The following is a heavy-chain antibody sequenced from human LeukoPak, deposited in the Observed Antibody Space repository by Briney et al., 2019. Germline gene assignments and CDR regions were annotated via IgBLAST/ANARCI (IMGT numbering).Heavy chain of an antibody. CDR2: IIPILGIA. CDR3: ARDGHIVVVVADQSDAFDI. J-gene: IGHJ3*02. V-gene: IGHV1-69*04. Sequence: ASVKVSCKASGGTFSSYAISWVRQAPGQGLEWMGRIIPILGIANYAQKFQGRVTITADESTSTAYMELSSLRSEDTAVYYCARDGHIVVVVADQSDAFDIWGQGTMVTVSS. CDR1: GGTFSSYA. D-gene: IGHD2-15*01.